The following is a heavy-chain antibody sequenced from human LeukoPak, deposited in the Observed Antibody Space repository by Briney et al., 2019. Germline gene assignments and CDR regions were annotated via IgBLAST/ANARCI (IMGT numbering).Heavy chain of an antibody. CDR2: IKQDGSEK. J-gene: IGHJ4*02. V-gene: IGHV3-7*03. Sequence: GGSLRLSCEASGFTFSSYWMSWVRPAPGKGLEWVANIKQDGSEKYYVDSVKGRFTISRDNAKNSLYLQMNSLRAEDTAVYYCARGFDWLRYSYFDYWGQGTLVTVSS. D-gene: IGHD3-9*01. CDR1: GFTFSSYW. CDR3: ARGFDWLRYSYFDY.